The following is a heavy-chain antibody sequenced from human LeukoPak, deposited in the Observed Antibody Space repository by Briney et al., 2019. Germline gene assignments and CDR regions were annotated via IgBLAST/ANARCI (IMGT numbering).Heavy chain of an antibody. CDR1: GFTFSSFS. CDR3: AKDLKYQNYYDSSGSVEAFDI. Sequence: NPGGSLRLSCAASGFTFSSFSMNWVRQAPGKGLEWVSSISSSSSYIYYADSVKGRFTISRDNSKNTLYLQMNSLRAEDTAVYYCAKDLKYQNYYDSSGSVEAFDIWGQGTMVTVSS. D-gene: IGHD3-22*01. J-gene: IGHJ3*02. V-gene: IGHV3-21*04. CDR2: ISSSSSYI.